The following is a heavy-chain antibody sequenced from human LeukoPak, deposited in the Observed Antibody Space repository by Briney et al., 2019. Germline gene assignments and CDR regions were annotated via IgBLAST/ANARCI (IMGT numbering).Heavy chain of an antibody. CDR2: VIPIFGTA. CDR3: AGSRQGDYDILTGYTN. J-gene: IGHJ4*02. V-gene: IGHV1-69*01. Sequence: SVKVSCKASGGTFSSYAISWVRQAPGQGLEWMGGVIPIFGTANYAQKFQGRVTITADESASTAYMELSSLRSEDTAVYYCAGSRQGDYDILTGYTNWGQGTLVTVSS. CDR1: GGTFSSYA. D-gene: IGHD3-9*01.